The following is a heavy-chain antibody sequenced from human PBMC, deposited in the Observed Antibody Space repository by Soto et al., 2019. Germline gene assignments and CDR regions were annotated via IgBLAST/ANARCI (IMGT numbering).Heavy chain of an antibody. D-gene: IGHD6-25*01. Sequence: QVQLVQSGAEVKGPGASVKVSCKASGYTFTTYDIYWMRQATGQGLEWMGWMNPYTGNTGYAQKFQGRVTVTRNTSISTVYMEMSGLRLDDTAVYYCARRKERSGPHYFDYWGQGSQVTVSS. CDR2: MNPYTGNT. V-gene: IGHV1-8*01. CDR3: ARRKERSGPHYFDY. J-gene: IGHJ4*02. CDR1: GYTFTTYD.